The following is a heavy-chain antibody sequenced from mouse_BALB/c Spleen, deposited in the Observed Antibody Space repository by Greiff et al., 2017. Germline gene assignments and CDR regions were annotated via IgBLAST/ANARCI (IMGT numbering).Heavy chain of an antibody. CDR2: IYPGNSDT. Sequence: EVQLQQSGTVLARPGASVKMSCKASGYTFTSYWMHWVKQRPGQGLEWIGAIYPGNSDTSYNQKFKGKAKLTAVTSTSTAYMELSSLTNEDSAVYYCTREGGYYPPFAYWGQGTLVTVAA. CDR1: GYTFTSYW. CDR3: TREGGYYPPFAY. J-gene: IGHJ3*01. D-gene: IGHD2-3*01. V-gene: IGHV1-5*01.